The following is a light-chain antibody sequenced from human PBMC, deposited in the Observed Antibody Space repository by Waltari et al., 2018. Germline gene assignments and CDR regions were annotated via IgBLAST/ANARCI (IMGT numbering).Light chain of an antibody. CDR3: QQYGTSSYT. Sequence: EFVLTQSPGTLSLSPGERATLPCRASQSVSSSYFAWYQQKPGQAPRLLIYGASSRATGIPDRFSGSGSGTDFTLTISRLEPEDFAVYYCQQYGTSSYTFGQGTKLEI. CDR1: QSVSSSY. CDR2: GAS. V-gene: IGKV3-20*01. J-gene: IGKJ2*01.